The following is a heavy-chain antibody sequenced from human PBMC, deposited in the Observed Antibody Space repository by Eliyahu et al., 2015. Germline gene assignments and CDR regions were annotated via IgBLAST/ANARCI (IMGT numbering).Heavy chain of an antibody. CDR1: VXXISSYX. CDR3: ARDAGVAARLYYYYGMDV. J-gene: IGHJ6*02. V-gene: IGHV4-59*01. CDR2: IYXSGST. Sequence: QVQLQESGPGLVKPSETLXLTCPVSVXXISSYXWSWIRQPPGKGLEXIGXIYXSGSTNXNPXLKSRVTISVDTSKNQFSLKLSSVTAADTAVYYCARDAGVAARLYYYYGMDVWGQGTTVTVSS. D-gene: IGHD6-6*01.